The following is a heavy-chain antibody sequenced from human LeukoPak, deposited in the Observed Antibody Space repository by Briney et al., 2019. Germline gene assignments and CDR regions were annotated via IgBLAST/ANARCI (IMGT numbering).Heavy chain of an antibody. CDR1: GFTFSSYW. CDR2: INSDGSST. V-gene: IGHV3-74*01. J-gene: IGHJ6*02. D-gene: IGHD5-18*01. Sequence: GGSLRLSCAASGFTFSSYWMHWVRQAPGKGLVWVSRINSDGSSTSYADSVKGRFTISRDNAKNTLYLQMNSLRAEDTAVYYCARDLGPGYSYGSTYYYYYGMDVWGQGTTVTVSS. CDR3: ARDLGPGYSYGSTYYYYYGMDV.